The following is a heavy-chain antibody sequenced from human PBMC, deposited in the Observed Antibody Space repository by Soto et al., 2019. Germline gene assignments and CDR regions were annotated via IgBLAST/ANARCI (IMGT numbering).Heavy chain of an antibody. CDR3: VSDRGYGHASVPYS. J-gene: IGHJ4*02. V-gene: IGHV3-30*03. D-gene: IGHD5-18*01. CDR2: ISYDGSLQ. CDR1: GFAFSSYG. Sequence: QAQLVESGGGVVQPGRSLRLSCAASGFAFSSYGMHWVRQAPGTGLGWVAVISYDGSLQHYADSVKGRFTISRDNSKNMVLLQMSSLRAADPAVYYCVSDRGYGHASVPYSWGQGTLVSVSS.